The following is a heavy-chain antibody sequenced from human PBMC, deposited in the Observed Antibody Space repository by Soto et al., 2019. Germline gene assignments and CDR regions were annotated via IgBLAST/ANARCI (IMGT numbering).Heavy chain of an antibody. D-gene: IGHD1-20*01. CDR1: GYTFTSYG. V-gene: IGHV1-18*01. J-gene: IGHJ5*02. CDR3: ARERPYNWKNWFDP. CDR2: ISAYNGNT. Sequence: ASVKVSCKASGYTFTSYGISWVRQAPGQGLEWMGWISAYNGNTNYAQKLQGRVTMTTDTSTSTAYMELRSLRSDDTAVYYCARERPYNWKNWFDPWGQGTLVTVSS.